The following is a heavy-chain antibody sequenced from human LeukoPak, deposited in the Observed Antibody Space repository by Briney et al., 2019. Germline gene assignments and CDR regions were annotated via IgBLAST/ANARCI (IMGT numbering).Heavy chain of an antibody. CDR3: ARHRGSGSYYRYYYYMDV. J-gene: IGHJ6*03. CDR2: IYLGDSDT. D-gene: IGHD3-10*01. Sequence: GESLKISCKGSGYSFTSYWIGWVRQMPGKGLEWMGIIYLGDSDTRYSPSFQGQVTISADKSISTAYLQWSSLKASDTAMYYCARHRGSGSYYRYYYYMDVWGKGTTVTVSS. CDR1: GYSFTSYW. V-gene: IGHV5-51*01.